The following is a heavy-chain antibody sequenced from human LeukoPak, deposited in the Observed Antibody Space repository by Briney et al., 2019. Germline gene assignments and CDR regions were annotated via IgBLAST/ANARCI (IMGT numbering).Heavy chain of an antibody. CDR2: INPNSGGT. V-gene: IGHV1-2*04. Sequence: ASVNVSCKASGYTFTDYYMHWVRQAPGQGLEWVGWINPNSGGTNYAQKFQGWVTMTRDTSISTAYMELSSLRSEDTAVYYCATNYYGSGSYYKGWYFDYWGQGTLVTVSS. CDR1: GYTFTDYY. D-gene: IGHD3-10*01. CDR3: ATNYYGSGSYYKGWYFDY. J-gene: IGHJ4*02.